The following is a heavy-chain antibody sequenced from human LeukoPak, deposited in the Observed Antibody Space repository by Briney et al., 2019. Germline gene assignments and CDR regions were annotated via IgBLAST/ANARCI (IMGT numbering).Heavy chain of an antibody. CDR1: GGSVSDYY. Sequence: SETLSLTCTVSGGSVSDYYWSWIRQSPGKGLEWIGYIYYTGSSSYNPSLRSRVTISADTSKNQFSLKLSSVTAADTAVYYCARSYYYGSGSWSYWGQGTLVTVSS. CDR3: ARSYYYGSGSWSY. V-gene: IGHV4-59*02. D-gene: IGHD3-10*01. J-gene: IGHJ4*02. CDR2: IYYTGSS.